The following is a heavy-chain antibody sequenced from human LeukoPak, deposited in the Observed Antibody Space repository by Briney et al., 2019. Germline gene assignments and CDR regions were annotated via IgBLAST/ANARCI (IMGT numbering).Heavy chain of an antibody. CDR2: ISGSGGST. V-gene: IGHV3-23*01. CDR3: AKASSSWFDYYYGMDV. D-gene: IGHD6-13*01. CDR1: GFTFSSYA. Sequence: GGSLRLSCAASGFTFSSYAMSWVRQAPGKGLEWVSAISGSGGSTYYADSVKGRFTISRDNSKNTLYLQMNGLRAEDTAVYYCAKASSSWFDYYYGMDVWGQGTTVTVSS. J-gene: IGHJ6*02.